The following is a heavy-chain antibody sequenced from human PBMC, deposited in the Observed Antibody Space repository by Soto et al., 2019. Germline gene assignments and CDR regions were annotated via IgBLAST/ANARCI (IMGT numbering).Heavy chain of an antibody. J-gene: IGHJ4*02. D-gene: IGHD2-2*03. Sequence: PGGSLRLSCAASGFTFSNAWMSWVRQAPGKGLEWVGRIKSKTDGGTTDYAAPVKGRFTISRDDSKNTLYLQMNSLKTGDTAVYYCTTDLLDIVVVPAAPDYWGQGTLVTV. CDR3: TTDLLDIVVVPAAPDY. CDR1: GFTFSNAW. V-gene: IGHV3-15*01. CDR2: IKSKTDGGTT.